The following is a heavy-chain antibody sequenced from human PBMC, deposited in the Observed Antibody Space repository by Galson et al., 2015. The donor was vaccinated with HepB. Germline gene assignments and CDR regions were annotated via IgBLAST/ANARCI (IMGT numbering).Heavy chain of an antibody. CDR3: AKALFAGTIQTHNAFDI. J-gene: IGHJ3*02. V-gene: IGHV3-9*01. CDR2: ISWNSGSI. CDR1: GFTFDDYA. D-gene: IGHD4-17*01. Sequence: SLRLSCAASGFTFDDYAMHWVRQAPGKGLEWVSGISWNSGSIGYADSVKGRFTISRDNAKNSLYLQMNSLRAEDTALYYCAKALFAGTIQTHNAFDIWGQGTMVTVSS.